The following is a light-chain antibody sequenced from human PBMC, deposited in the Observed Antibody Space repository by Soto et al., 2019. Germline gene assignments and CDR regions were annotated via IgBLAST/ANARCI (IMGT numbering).Light chain of an antibody. J-gene: IGKJ1*01. CDR2: NGS. CDR3: QQYAAQSPWT. CDR1: QSIRSTW. Sequence: DVQMTQSPSTLSASVGDKVTITCRASQSIRSTWLAWFQQRPGKAPNVLIYNGSTLASGVSSRFSGSGSGTEFTLTISSLQPDDFATYFCQQYAAQSPWTFGXX. V-gene: IGKV1-5*03.